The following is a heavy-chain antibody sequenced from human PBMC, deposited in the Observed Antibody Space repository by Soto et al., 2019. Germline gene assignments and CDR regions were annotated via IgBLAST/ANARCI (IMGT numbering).Heavy chain of an antibody. Sequence: QVQLVQSGTEVKKPGASVKVSCKASGYTFTSYGISWVRQAPGQGLEWMGWIRAYNGNTNYAQKPQGKVTMTTDTSTSTDSMALWSLRPDGTAGYYCSRAAPPKDYWGQGTLVTVSS. J-gene: IGHJ4*02. V-gene: IGHV1-18*01. CDR1: GYTFTSYG. CDR2: IRAYNGNT. CDR3: SRAAPPKDY. D-gene: IGHD2-15*01.